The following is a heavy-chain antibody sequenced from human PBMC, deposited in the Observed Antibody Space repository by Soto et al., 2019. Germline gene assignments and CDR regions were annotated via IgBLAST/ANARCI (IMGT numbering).Heavy chain of an antibody. D-gene: IGHD2-2*01. CDR3: TSLGADCSSTSCYYYYGMDV. V-gene: IGHV3-73*01. Sequence: LRLSCAASGFTFSGSAMHWVRQASGKGLEWVGRIRSKANSYATAYAASVKGRFTISRDDSKNTAYLQMNSLKTEDTAVYYCTSLGADCSSTSCYYYYGMDVWGQGTTVTVSS. CDR2: IRSKANSYAT. CDR1: GFTFSGSA. J-gene: IGHJ6*02.